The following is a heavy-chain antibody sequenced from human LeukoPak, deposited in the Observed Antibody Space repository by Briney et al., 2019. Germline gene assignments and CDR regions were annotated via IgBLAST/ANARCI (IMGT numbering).Heavy chain of an antibody. D-gene: IGHD3-3*01. CDR1: GGSISSSSYY. V-gene: IGHV4-39*01. Sequence: SETLSLTCTVSGGSISSSSYYWGWIRQPPGKGLEWIGSIYYSGSTYYNPSLKSRVTISVDTSKNQFSLKPSSVTAADTAVYYCARLYYDFWSGYYHDNRFDPWGQGTLVTVSS. CDR3: ARLYYDFWSGYYHDNRFDP. CDR2: IYYSGST. J-gene: IGHJ5*02.